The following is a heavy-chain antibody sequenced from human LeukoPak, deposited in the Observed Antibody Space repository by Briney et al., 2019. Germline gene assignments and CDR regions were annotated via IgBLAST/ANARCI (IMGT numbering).Heavy chain of an antibody. CDR1: GGSFSGYY. CDR2: INHSGST. CDR3: ARDRSAPTYNWFDP. J-gene: IGHJ5*02. V-gene: IGHV4-34*01. D-gene: IGHD2-15*01. Sequence: SETLSLTCAVYGGSFSGYYWSWIRQPPGKGLEWIGEINHSGSTNYNPSLKSRVTISVDTSKNQFSLKLSSVTAADTAVYYCARDRSAPTYNWFDPWGQGTLVTVSS.